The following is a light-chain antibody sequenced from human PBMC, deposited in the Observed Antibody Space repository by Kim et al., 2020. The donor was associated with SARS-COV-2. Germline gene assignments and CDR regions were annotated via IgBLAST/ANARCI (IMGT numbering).Light chain of an antibody. CDR1: RPSSYY. CDR2: GKN. CDR3: NSRDSSGNHYV. V-gene: IGLV3-19*01. Sequence: SSELTQDPAVSVALGQTVRITCQGARPSSYYASWYQQKPGQAPVLVIYGKNNRPSGIPDRFSGSSSGNTASLTITGAQAEDEADYYCNSRDSSGNHYVFGTGTKVTVL. J-gene: IGLJ1*01.